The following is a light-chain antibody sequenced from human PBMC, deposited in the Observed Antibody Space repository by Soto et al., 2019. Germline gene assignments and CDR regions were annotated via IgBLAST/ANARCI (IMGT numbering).Light chain of an antibody. CDR1: QDVTTN. J-gene: IGKJ5*01. CDR2: DIS. CDR3: QQYNNWPFS. V-gene: IGKV3-15*01. Sequence: EITITPVPGILSASPGEGVTPSCKAAQDVTTNFAWYQQKRGQAPRLLIYDISSRATGVPARFSGSGSGTEFTLSISGLQSEDFAVYFCQQYNNWPFSFGQGTRLEIK.